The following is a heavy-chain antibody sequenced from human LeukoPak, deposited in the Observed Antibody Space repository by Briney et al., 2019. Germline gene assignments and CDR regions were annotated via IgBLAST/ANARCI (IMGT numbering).Heavy chain of an antibody. CDR2: IYSGGST. V-gene: IGHV3-53*01. D-gene: IGHD2-15*01. J-gene: IGHJ6*02. CDR3: ARVRPAYCSGGSCYSPTYYYGMDV. CDR1: GFTFNSYS. Sequence: GGSLRLSCAASGFTFNSYSMSWVRQAPGKGLEWVSVIYSGGSTYYADSVKGRFTISRDNSKNTLYLQMNSLRAEDTAVYYCARVRPAYCSGGSCYSPTYYYGMDVWGQGTTVTVSS.